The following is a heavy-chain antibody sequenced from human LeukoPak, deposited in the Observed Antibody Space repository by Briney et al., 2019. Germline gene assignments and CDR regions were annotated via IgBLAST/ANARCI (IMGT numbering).Heavy chain of an antibody. CDR3: ARGSPHNYDFWSGYHNAFDI. V-gene: IGHV4-30-4*01. CDR1: GGSISSGDYY. J-gene: IGHJ3*02. Sequence: SQTLSLTCTVSGGSISSGDYYWSWIRQPPGKGLEWIGYIYYSGSTYYNPSLKSRVTISVDTSKNQFSLKLSSVTAADTAVYYCARGSPHNYDFWSGYHNAFDIWGQGTMVTVSS. D-gene: IGHD3-3*01. CDR2: IYYSGST.